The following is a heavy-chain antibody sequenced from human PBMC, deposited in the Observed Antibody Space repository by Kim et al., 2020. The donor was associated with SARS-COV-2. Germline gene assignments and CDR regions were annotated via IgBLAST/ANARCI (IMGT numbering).Heavy chain of an antibody. CDR1: GYTFSDYY. V-gene: IGHV1-2*02. D-gene: IGHD3-16*02. CDR3: ARALLVARLGELSSTNY. CDR2: INPNSGDT. Sequence: ASVKVSCKASGYTFSDYYMHWVRQAPGQGLEWMGWINPNSGDTNYAQKFQGRVTMTRDTSISTAFMEVNGLRSDDTAVYYCARALLVARLGELSSTNYWGQGTLVTVSS. J-gene: IGHJ4*02.